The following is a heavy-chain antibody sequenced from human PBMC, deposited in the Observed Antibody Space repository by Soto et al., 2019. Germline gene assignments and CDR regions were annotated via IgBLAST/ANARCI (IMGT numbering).Heavy chain of an antibody. CDR2: INHSGST. J-gene: IGHJ4*02. V-gene: IGHV4-34*01. CDR3: ARTPSFDYDFWRPFDY. Sequence: ADTLSPTFSVFGGAFRGYFWSWVRPPPGKGLEWIGEINHSGSTNYNPSLKSRVTISVDTSKNQFSLKLSSVTAADTAVYYCARTPSFDYDFWRPFDYWGQGNLVTVSS. D-gene: IGHD3-3*01. CDR1: GGAFRGYF.